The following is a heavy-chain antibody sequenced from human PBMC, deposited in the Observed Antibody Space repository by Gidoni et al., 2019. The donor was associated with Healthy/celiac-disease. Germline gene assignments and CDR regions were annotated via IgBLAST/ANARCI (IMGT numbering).Heavy chain of an antibody. CDR1: GYTFTGYY. D-gene: IGHD2-2*01. Sequence: QVQLVQSGAAVKKPGASVKFSCKASGYTFTGYYMHWVRQAPGQGLEWMGWINPNSGGTNYAQKFQGRVTMTRDTSISTAYMELSRLRSDDTAVYYCARESPYCSSTSCPATLDYWGQGTLVTVSS. CDR3: ARESPYCSSTSCPATLDY. V-gene: IGHV1-2*02. J-gene: IGHJ4*02. CDR2: INPNSGGT.